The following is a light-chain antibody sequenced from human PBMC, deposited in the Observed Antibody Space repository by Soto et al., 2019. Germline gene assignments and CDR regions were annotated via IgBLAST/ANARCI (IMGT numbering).Light chain of an antibody. CDR1: QGISSW. CDR2: AAS. J-gene: IGKJ4*01. CDR3: QQANSFLGVT. V-gene: IGKV1D-12*01. Sequence: DIQMTQSPSSVSASVGDRVTITCRASQGISSWVAWYQQKAGKAPKLLIYAASTLQSGVPSRFSGSGSGTDFTLTISSLKPEDFATYYCQQANSFLGVTFGGGTKVEI.